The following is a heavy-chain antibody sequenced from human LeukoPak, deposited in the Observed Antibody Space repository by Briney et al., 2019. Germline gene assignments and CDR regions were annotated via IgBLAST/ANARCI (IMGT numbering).Heavy chain of an antibody. CDR2: IYYSGSI. CDR3: ARGRGYSYGLNAFDI. Sequence: SETLSLTCTVSGGSISSSSYYWGWIRQPPGKGLEWIGSIYYSGSIYYNPSLKSRVTISVDTSKNQFSLKLSSVTAADTAVYYCARGRGYSYGLNAFDIWGQGTMVTVSS. J-gene: IGHJ3*02. CDR1: GGSISSSSYY. V-gene: IGHV4-39*01. D-gene: IGHD5-18*01.